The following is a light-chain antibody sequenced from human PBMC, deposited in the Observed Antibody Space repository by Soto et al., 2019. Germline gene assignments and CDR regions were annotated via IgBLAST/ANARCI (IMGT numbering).Light chain of an antibody. CDR2: DVS. J-gene: IGLJ2*01. CDR1: SSDVGGYNY. Sequence: QSALTQPASVSGSPGQSITISCTGTSSDVGGYNYVSWYQQHPGKAPKLMIYDVSNRPSGVSNRFSGSKSGNTASLTISGLQAEDEAAYYCSSYTSSILFGGGTKLTVL. V-gene: IGLV2-14*01. CDR3: SSYTSSIL.